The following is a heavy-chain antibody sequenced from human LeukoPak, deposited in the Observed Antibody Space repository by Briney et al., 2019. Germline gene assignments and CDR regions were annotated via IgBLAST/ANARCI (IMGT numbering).Heavy chain of an antibody. CDR1: GFTFSSYA. CDR3: ARVGEGGDEEGVFDY. D-gene: IGHD3-10*01. J-gene: IGHJ4*02. Sequence: PGGSLRLSCAASGFTFSSYAMSWVRQAPGKGLEWVSAISGSGGSTYYADSVKGRFTISRDNSKNTLYLQMNSLRAEDTAVYYCARVGEGGDEEGVFDYWGQGTLVTVSS. CDR2: ISGSGGST. V-gene: IGHV3-23*01.